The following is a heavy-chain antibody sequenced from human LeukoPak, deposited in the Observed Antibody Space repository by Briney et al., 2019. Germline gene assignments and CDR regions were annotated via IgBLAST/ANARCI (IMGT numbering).Heavy chain of an antibody. Sequence: TSETLSLTCAVYGGSLSGYYWSWSRQPPGKGLEWIGEVSHSGVTNYTPSLKSRVTVSLDTSKNQFSLSLTSVTAADTAVYFCARRSYHLLYGYYYYYMDVWGKGTTVTVS. D-gene: IGHD2-2*02. CDR1: GGSLSGYY. CDR3: ARRSYHLLYGYYYYYMDV. V-gene: IGHV4-34*01. CDR2: VSHSGVT. J-gene: IGHJ6*03.